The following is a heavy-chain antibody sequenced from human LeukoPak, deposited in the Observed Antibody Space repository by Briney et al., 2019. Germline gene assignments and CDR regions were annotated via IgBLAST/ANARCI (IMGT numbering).Heavy chain of an antibody. V-gene: IGHV1-69*05. CDR2: IIPIFGTA. J-gene: IGHJ6*03. Sequence: GASVKVSCKASGGTFSSYAISWVRQAPGQGLEWMGGIIPIFGTANYAQKFQGRVTITTDESTSTAYMELSSLRSEDTAVYYCARNSRYYYYCYCMDVWGKGTTVTVSS. CDR3: ARNSRYYYYCYCMDV. CDR1: GGTFSSYA. D-gene: IGHD1-7*01.